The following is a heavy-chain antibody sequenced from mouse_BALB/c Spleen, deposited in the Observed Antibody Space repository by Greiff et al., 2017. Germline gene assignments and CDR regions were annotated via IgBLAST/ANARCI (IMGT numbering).Heavy chain of an antibody. CDR3: VSEYGGAY. V-gene: IGHV10-1*02. CDR2: IRSKSNNYAT. D-gene: IGHD2-10*02. CDR1: GFTFNTYA. J-gene: IGHJ3*01. Sequence: EVQLVESGGGLVQPKGSLKLSCAASGFTFNTYAMNWVRQAPGKGLEWVARIRSKSNNYATYYADSVKDRFTISRDDSQSMLYLQMNNLKTEDTAMYYCVSEYGGAYWGQGTLVTVSA.